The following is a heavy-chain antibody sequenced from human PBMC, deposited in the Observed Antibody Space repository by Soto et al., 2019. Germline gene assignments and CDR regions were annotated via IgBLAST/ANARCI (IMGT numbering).Heavy chain of an antibody. CDR1: GFAFSSYA. V-gene: IGHV3-23*01. D-gene: IGHD3-22*01. J-gene: IGHJ4*02. CDR2: ISGSGGST. CDR3: AKDMAYYYDGSGKLDY. Sequence: EVQLLESGGGLVQPGGSLRLSCAASGFAFSSYAMSWVRQAPGKGLEWVSAISGSGGSTYYADSVNGRFTISRDNSKNTLYLQMNSLRAEDTAVYYCAKDMAYYYDGSGKLDYWGQGTLVTVSS.